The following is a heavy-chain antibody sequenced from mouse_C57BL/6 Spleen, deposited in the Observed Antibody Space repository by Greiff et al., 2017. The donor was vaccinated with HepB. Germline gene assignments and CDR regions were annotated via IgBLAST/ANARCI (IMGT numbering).Heavy chain of an antibody. CDR3: TRGGLRPFYWYFDV. D-gene: IGHD2-4*01. CDR1: GYTFTDYE. Sequence: QVQLKESGAELVRPGASVTLSCKASGYTFTDYEMHWVKQTPVHGLEWIGAIDPETGGTAYNQKFKGKAILTADKSSSTAYMELRSLTSEDSAVYYCTRGGLRPFYWYFDVWGTGTTVTVSS. CDR2: IDPETGGT. J-gene: IGHJ1*03. V-gene: IGHV1-15*01.